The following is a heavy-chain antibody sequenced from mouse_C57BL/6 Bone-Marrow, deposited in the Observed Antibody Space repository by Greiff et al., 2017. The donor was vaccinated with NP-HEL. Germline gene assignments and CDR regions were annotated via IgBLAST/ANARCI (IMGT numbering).Heavy chain of an antibody. J-gene: IGHJ1*03. V-gene: IGHV1-55*01. Sequence: VQLQQPGAELVKPGASVKMSCKASGYTFTSYWITWVKQRPGQGLEWIGDIYPGSGSTNYNEKFKSKATLTVDTSSSTAYMQLSSLTSEDSAVYYCARGYYGNYGFYWYFDVWGTGTTVTVSS. CDR2: IYPGSGST. CDR3: ARGYYGNYGFYWYFDV. CDR1: GYTFTSYW. D-gene: IGHD2-1*01.